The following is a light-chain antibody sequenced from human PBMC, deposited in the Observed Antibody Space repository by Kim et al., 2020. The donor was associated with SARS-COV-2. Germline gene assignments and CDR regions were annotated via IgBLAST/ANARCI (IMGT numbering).Light chain of an antibody. V-gene: IGLV3-1*01. Sequence: VPPGQAASISGSGDKLGDKYVCWYQQKPGQSPVLLIYEDTKRPSGIPVRFSGSYSGNTATLTISGTQAMDEADYYCQAWDSNTWVFGGGTQLTVL. J-gene: IGLJ3*02. CDR1: KLGDKY. CDR2: EDT. CDR3: QAWDSNTWV.